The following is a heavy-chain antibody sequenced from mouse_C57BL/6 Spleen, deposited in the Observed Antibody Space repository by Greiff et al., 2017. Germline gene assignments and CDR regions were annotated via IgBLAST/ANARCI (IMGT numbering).Heavy chain of an antibody. D-gene: IGHD1-1*01. J-gene: IGHJ4*01. CDR1: GFTFSDYG. V-gene: IGHV5-17*01. CDR3: ARRYDGSRGDAMDY. Sequence: EVQLVESGGGLVKPGGSLKLSCAASGFTFSDYGMHWVRQAPEKGLEWVAYISSGSSTIYDADTVKGRFTISRDNAKNTLFLQMTSLRSEDTAMYYCARRYDGSRGDAMDYWGQGTSVTVSS. CDR2: ISSGSSTI.